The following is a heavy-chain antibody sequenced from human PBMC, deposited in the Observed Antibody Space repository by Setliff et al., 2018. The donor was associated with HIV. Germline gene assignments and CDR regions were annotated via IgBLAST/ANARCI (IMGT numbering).Heavy chain of an antibody. D-gene: IGHD6-19*01. CDR3: ARGGRWLVRKDFDH. CDR2: IYHSEST. CDR1: GYSISSGYY. Sequence: ETLSLTCAVSGYSISSGYYWGWIRQPPGKGLEWIGSIYHSESTYYNPSLKSRVTISVDTSKNQFSLKLSSVTAADTAVYYCARGGRWLVRKDFDHWGQGSLVTVSS. J-gene: IGHJ4*02. V-gene: IGHV4-38-2*01.